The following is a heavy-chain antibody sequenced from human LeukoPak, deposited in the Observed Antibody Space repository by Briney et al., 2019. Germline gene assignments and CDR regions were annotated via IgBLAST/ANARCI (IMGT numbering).Heavy chain of an antibody. CDR2: IYYSGST. CDR1: GGSISSYY. J-gene: IGHJ4*02. Sequence: PSETLSLTCTVSGGSISSYYWSWIRQPPGKGLEWIGYIYYSGSTNYNPSLKSRVTISVDTSKNQFSLKLSSVTAADTAVYYCARDPSHYYDSGGLLNWGQGTLVTVSS. CDR3: ARDPSHYYDSGGLLN. V-gene: IGHV4-59*01. D-gene: IGHD3-22*01.